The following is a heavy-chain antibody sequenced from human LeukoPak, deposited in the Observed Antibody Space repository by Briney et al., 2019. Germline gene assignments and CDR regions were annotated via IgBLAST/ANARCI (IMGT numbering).Heavy chain of an antibody. D-gene: IGHD3-16*02. Sequence: GGSLRLSCAASGCTFSSYAMTWVRQAPGKGLELVSAISVSGGSTYQADSVKGRFTISRDNSKNTVYLLMNSLRAEDTAVYYCAKGGVTFGGVIGPLGYWGQGTLVTVSS. CDR3: AKGGVTFGGVIGPLGY. J-gene: IGHJ4*02. CDR1: GCTFSSYA. V-gene: IGHV3-23*01. CDR2: ISVSGGST.